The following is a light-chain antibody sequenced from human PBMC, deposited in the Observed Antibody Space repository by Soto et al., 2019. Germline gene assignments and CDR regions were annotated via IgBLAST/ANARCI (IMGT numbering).Light chain of an antibody. CDR1: QSVSSF. CDR2: HAS. J-gene: IGKJ4*01. V-gene: IGKV3-11*01. CDR3: QQRINWLT. Sequence: EIVLTQSPATLSLSPGERATLSCRASQSVSSFLAWYQQKPGQAPRLLIYHASNRATGIPARFSGSVSATDFPITVSSLEPEDFAVYYCQQRINWLTFGGGTKVEIK.